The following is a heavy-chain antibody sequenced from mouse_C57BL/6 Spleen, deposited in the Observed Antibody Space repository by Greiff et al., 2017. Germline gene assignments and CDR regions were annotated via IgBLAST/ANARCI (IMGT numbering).Heavy chain of an antibody. CDR3: ARSGDYYGSSWYFDV. D-gene: IGHD1-1*01. V-gene: IGHV1-63*01. CDR1: GYTFTNYW. J-gene: IGHJ1*03. CDR2: IYPGGGYT. Sequence: QVQLQQSGAELVRPGTSVKMSCKASGYTFTNYWIGWAKQRPGHGLEWIGDIYPGGGYTNYNEKVKGKATLTADKSSSTAYLQFSSLTSEDSAIYYCARSGDYYGSSWYFDVWGTGTTVTVSS.